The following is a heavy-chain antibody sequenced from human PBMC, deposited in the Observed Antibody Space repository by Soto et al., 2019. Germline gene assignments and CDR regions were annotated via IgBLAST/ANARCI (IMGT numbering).Heavy chain of an antibody. CDR3: ASETGTTYFSLV. CDR1: GFTFSNYA. CDR2: ISFDGTNK. Sequence: GGSLRLSCAASGFTFSNYALHWVRQAPGKGLEWVAVISFDGTNKYYADSVKGRFTISRDNSKDTLYLQMNSLRAEDTAMYYCASETGTTYFSLVWGQGTLVTVSS. V-gene: IGHV3-30-3*01. J-gene: IGHJ4*02. D-gene: IGHD1-7*01.